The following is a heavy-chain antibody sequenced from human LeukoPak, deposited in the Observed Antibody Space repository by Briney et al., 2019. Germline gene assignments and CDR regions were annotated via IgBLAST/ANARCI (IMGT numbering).Heavy chain of an antibody. CDR2: INAGNGNT. CDR3: ATDPVGYCNADGCYSVDY. J-gene: IGHJ4*02. V-gene: IGHV1-3*03. D-gene: IGHD2-15*01. Sequence: ASVKVSCKASGYTFTSYAMHWVRQAPGRRLEWMGWINAGNGNTKYSQEFQGRVTITRDTSASTAYMELSSLRSEDTAVYYCATDPVGYCNADGCYSVDYWGQGTLVTVSS. CDR1: GYTFTSYA.